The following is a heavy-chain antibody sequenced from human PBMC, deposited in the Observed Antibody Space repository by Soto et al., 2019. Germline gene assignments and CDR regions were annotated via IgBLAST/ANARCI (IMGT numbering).Heavy chain of an antibody. J-gene: IGHJ4*02. CDR3: AREAFMAVAGTFDY. D-gene: IGHD6-19*01. CDR1: GFTFTDHY. V-gene: IGHV3-72*01. Sequence: ESGGGLVQPGGSLRLSCAASGFTFTDHYMDWVRQAPGRGLEWVGRIRNKANSYITEYAASVRGRFTISREDSESSLYLQMNSLKTEDTAVYYCAREAFMAVAGTFDYWGQGTLVTVSS. CDR2: IRNKANSYIT.